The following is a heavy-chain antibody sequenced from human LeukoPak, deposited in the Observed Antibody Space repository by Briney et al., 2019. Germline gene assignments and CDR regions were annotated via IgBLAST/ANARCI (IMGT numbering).Heavy chain of an antibody. J-gene: IGHJ4*02. V-gene: IGHV1-2*02. CDR1: GYTFTGYY. D-gene: IGHD5-12*01. CDR3: ARGDIVATIVDY. Sequence: ASVKVSCKASGYTFTGYYMHWVRQATGQGLEWMGWINPNSGGTNYAQKFQGRVTMARDTSISTAYMELSRLRSDDTAVYYCARGDIVATIVDYWGQGTLVTVSS. CDR2: INPNSGGT.